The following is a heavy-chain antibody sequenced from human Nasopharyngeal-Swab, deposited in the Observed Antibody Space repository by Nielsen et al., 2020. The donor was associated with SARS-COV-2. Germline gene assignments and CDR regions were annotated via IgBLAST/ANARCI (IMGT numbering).Heavy chain of an antibody. CDR1: GFSLSNARMG. J-gene: IGHJ6*02. CDR2: IFSNDEK. CDR3: ARQAFLSRSYRADYYYGMDV. V-gene: IGHV2-26*01. D-gene: IGHD1-26*01. Sequence: SGPTLVKPTETLTLTCTVSGFSLSNARMGVSWIRQPPGKALEWLAHIFSNDEKSYSTSLKSRLTISKDTSKSQVVLTMTNMDPVDTATYYCARQAFLSRSYRADYYYGMDVWGQGTTVTVSS.